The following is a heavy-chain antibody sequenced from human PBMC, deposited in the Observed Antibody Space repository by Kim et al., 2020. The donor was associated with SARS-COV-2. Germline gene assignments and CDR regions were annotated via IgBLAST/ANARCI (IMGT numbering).Heavy chain of an antibody. J-gene: IGHJ4*02. V-gene: IGHV4-34*01. CDR2: INHSGST. CDR1: GGSFSGYY. Sequence: SETLSLTCAVYGGSFSGYYWSWIRQPPGKGLEWIGEINHSGSTNYNPSLKSRVTISVDTSKNQFSLKLSSVTAADTAVYYCARVRGYCSSTSCYHYFDYWGQGTLVTVSS. CDR3: ARVRGYCSSTSCYHYFDY. D-gene: IGHD2-2*01.